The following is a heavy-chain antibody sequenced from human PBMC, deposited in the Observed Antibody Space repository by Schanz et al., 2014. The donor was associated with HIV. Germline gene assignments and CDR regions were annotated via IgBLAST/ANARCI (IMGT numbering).Heavy chain of an antibody. Sequence: QVQLQESGPGLVKPSETLSLTCSVSGGSIGNYYWSWVRQPAGKGLEWIGRIHATGSTSYSPSLKSRGTVSFDTSQNQISLNLSSVTAADTAVYYCARAFCSGGSCFAGYGLDVWGQGTTVTVSS. CDR1: GGSIGNYY. J-gene: IGHJ6*02. V-gene: IGHV4-4*07. CDR3: ARAFCSGGSCFAGYGLDV. D-gene: IGHD2-15*01. CDR2: IHATGST.